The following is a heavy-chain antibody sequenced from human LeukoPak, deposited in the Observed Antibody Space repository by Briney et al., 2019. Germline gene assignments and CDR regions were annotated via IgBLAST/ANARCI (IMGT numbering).Heavy chain of an antibody. J-gene: IGHJ6*02. D-gene: IGHD3-10*01. CDR3: ARSDQLRWFGEARRPYYYGMDV. V-gene: IGHV5-51*01. CDR1: GYSFTDYW. CDR2: IYPGDSDT. Sequence: GESLKISCQASGYSFTDYWIGWVRQVPGEGLEWMGIIYPGDSDTRYNPSFQGQVTISADKSIRTAYLQWSSLKASDTAMHYCARSDQLRWFGEARRPYYYGMDVWGQGTAVTVSS.